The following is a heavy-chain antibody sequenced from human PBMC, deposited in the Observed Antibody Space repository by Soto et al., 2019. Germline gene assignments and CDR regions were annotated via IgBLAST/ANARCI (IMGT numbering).Heavy chain of an antibody. J-gene: IGHJ4*02. Sequence: SVKVSCKASGGTFSSYAISWVRQAPGQGLEWMGGIIPIFGTANYAQKFQGRVTITADESTSTAYMELSSLRSEDTAVYYCATESMVPPMVYFDYWGQGTLVTVSS. V-gene: IGHV1-69*13. CDR1: GGTFSSYA. D-gene: IGHD3-10*01. CDR2: IIPIFGTA. CDR3: ATESMVPPMVYFDY.